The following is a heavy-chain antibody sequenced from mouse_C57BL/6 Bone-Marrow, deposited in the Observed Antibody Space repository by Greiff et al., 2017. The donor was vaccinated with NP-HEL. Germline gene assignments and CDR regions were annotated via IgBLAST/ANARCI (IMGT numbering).Heavy chain of an antibody. CDR2: IYPGGGYT. J-gene: IGHJ4*01. V-gene: IGHV1-63*01. Sequence: QVHVKQSGAELVRPGTSVKMSCKASGYTFTNYWIGWAKQRPGHGLEWIGDIYPGGGYTNYNEKFKGKATLTADKSSSTAYMQFSSLTSEDSAIYYCARRWLLRGYAMDYWGQGTSVTVSS. CDR1: GYTFTNYW. D-gene: IGHD2-3*01. CDR3: ARRWLLRGYAMDY.